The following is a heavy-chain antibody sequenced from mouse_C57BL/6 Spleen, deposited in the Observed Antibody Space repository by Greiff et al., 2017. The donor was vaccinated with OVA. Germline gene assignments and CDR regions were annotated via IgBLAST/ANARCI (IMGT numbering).Heavy chain of an antibody. CDR2: ISDGGSYT. D-gene: IGHD2-5*01. V-gene: IGHV5-4*01. CDR1: GFTFSSYA. J-gene: IGHJ2*01. Sequence: EVQRVESGGGLVKPGGSLKLSCAASGFTFSSYAMSWVRQTPEKRLEWVATISDGGSYTYYPDNVKGRFTISRDNAKNNLYLQMSHLTSEDTAMYYCAREYSNSYFDYWGQGTTLTVSS. CDR3: AREYSNSYFDY.